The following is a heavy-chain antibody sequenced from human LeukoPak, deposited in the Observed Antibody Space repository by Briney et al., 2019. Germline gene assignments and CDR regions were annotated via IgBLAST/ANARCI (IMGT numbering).Heavy chain of an antibody. V-gene: IGHV4-39*01. Sequence: PSETLSLTCTVSGGSISSSSYSWGWIRQPPGKGLEWIGGIYYSGSTYYNPSLKSRVTISVDTSKNQFSLKLSSVTAADTAVYYCARTRDTAMVSFDYWGQGTLVTVSS. CDR3: ARTRDTAMVSFDY. CDR1: GGSISSSSYS. J-gene: IGHJ4*02. D-gene: IGHD5-18*01. CDR2: IYYSGST.